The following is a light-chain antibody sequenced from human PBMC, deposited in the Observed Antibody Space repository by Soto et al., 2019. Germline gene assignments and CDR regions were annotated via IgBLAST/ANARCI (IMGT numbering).Light chain of an antibody. J-gene: IGKJ4*01. Sequence: DIQMTPSPSSVSASVGDRVTITWRASQGISGWLAWYQQKPGKAPKLLIYAASSLQSGVPSRFSGSGSGTDFTLTISSLQPEDFATYYFQQANSFLLTFGGGTKVEIK. CDR2: AAS. V-gene: IGKV1-12*01. CDR1: QGISGW. CDR3: QQANSFLLT.